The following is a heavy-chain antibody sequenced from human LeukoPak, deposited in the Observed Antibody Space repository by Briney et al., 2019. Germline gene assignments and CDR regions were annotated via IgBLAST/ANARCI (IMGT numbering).Heavy chain of an antibody. D-gene: IGHD6-19*01. V-gene: IGHV1-18*01. Sequence: GPVRVSCTASGYTVTSYGISWWRQSPGQGLEWMGWISAYNGNKNYEQKLQGRVTMTTDTSTRTAYMELRSLRSDETAVYYCARVYSSGWYVGNYYYYYMDVWGKGTTVTVSS. J-gene: IGHJ6*03. CDR3: ARVYSSGWYVGNYYYYYMDV. CDR2: ISAYNGNK. CDR1: GYTVTSYG.